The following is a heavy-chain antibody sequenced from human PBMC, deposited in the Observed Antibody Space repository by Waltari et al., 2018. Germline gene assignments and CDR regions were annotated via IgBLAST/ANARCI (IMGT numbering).Heavy chain of an antibody. CDR3: ARADDCSGGSCYSEGAFDI. D-gene: IGHD2-15*01. Sequence: QVQLVQSGAEVTKPGSSVKVSCKASGGTFSNYAISLVRQATGQGLEWMGGIIPILGIANYAQKLQGRVTITADKSTSTAYMELSSLRSEDTAVYYCARADDCSGGSCYSEGAFDIWGQGTMVTVSS. V-gene: IGHV1-69*10. J-gene: IGHJ3*02. CDR1: GGTFSNYA. CDR2: IIPILGIA.